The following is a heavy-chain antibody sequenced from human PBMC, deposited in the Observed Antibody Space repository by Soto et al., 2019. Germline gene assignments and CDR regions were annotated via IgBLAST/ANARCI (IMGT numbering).Heavy chain of an antibody. CDR3: AQRSDILTGYSQNNCYFGV. CDR1: GFSLSTSGVG. J-gene: IGHJ2*01. D-gene: IGHD3-9*01. V-gene: IGHV2-5*01. Sequence: QITLKESGPTLVNPTETLTLTCSFSGFSLSTSGVGVGWIRQPPGGALEWLALIYSNDDKRYSPSLKSRLTIVKDSYKNQVVLIMTNMDPLDTATYYCAQRSDILTGYSQNNCYFGVWGRGTPVTVSS. CDR2: IYSNDDK.